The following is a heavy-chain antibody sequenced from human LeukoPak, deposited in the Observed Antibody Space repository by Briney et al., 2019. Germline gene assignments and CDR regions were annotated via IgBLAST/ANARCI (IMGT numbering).Heavy chain of an antibody. CDR3: ARGSFGPDY. V-gene: IGHV3-74*01. D-gene: IGHD2/OR15-2a*01. CDR2: INNAGSDT. J-gene: IGHJ4*02. CDR1: GFTFSDRW. Sequence: PGGSLRLSCAASGFTFSDRWMHWVRQAPGKGLVWVSRINNAGSDTVYADSVRGRFTISRDNAKNTLYLQMNSLRAEDTAVYYCARGSFGPDYWGQGTLVTVSS.